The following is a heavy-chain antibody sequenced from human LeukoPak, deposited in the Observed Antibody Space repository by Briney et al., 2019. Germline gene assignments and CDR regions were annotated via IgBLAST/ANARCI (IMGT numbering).Heavy chain of an antibody. V-gene: IGHV4-30-4*01. Sequence: PSETLSLTCTVSGGSISSGDYYWSWIRQPPGKGLEWIGYIYYSGSTYYNPSLKSRVTISVDTSKNQFSLKLSSVTAADTAVYYCASQLMGDPSTIIWGQGTLVTVSS. CDR3: ASQLMGDPSTII. D-gene: IGHD3-16*01. J-gene: IGHJ4*02. CDR2: IYYSGST. CDR1: GGSISSGDYY.